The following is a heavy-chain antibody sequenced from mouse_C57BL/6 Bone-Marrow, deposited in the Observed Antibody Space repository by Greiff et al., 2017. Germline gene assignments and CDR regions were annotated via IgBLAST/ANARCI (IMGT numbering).Heavy chain of an antibody. Sequence: EVKLVESEGGLVQPGSSMKLSCTASGFTFSDYYMAWVRQVPEKGLEWVANINYDGSSTYYLGSLKSRFIISRDNAKNILYLQMSSLKSEDTATYYCARVYYGNYSAWFAYWGQGTLVTVSA. CDR3: ARVYYGNYSAWFAY. J-gene: IGHJ3*01. D-gene: IGHD2-1*01. V-gene: IGHV5-16*01. CDR1: GFTFSDYY. CDR2: INYDGSST.